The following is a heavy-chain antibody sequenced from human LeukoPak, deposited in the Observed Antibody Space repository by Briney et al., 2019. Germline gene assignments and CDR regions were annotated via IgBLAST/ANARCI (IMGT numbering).Heavy chain of an antibody. D-gene: IGHD4-17*01. J-gene: IGHJ4*02. V-gene: IGHV5-51*01. CDR2: IYPSDSDP. Sequence: GESLKISCKGSGYTFINYWIGRVRQMPGKGLEWMGIIYPSDSDPRYSPSFRGQVTISADKSISTAYLQWSSLKASDTATYYCASHDYGDYGTFKYWGQGTLVTVSS. CDR1: GYTFINYW. CDR3: ASHDYGDYGTFKY.